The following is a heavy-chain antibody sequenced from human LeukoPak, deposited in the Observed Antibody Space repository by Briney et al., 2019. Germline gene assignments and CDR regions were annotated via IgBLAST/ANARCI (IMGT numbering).Heavy chain of an antibody. J-gene: IGHJ4*02. CDR3: AKRVPYTSSSVYFDY. D-gene: IGHD6-6*01. V-gene: IGHV3-23*01. CDR1: GFTFSSYG. Sequence: GGSLRLSCAASGFTFSSYGMSWVRQAPGKGREWGSSISDDGRSTYYADSVKGRFTISKDNSKNTMYLQMNNLRAEDTAIYYCAKRVPYTSSSVYFDYWGQGTLVTVSS. CDR2: ISDDGRST.